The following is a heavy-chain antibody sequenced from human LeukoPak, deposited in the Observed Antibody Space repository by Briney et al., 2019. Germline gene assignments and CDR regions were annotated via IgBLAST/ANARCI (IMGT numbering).Heavy chain of an antibody. J-gene: IGHJ4*02. V-gene: IGHV3-48*01. D-gene: IGHD2-8*01. CDR3: ARVNGYYFDY. Sequence: RPGGSLRPYCAASGFTFSSYSMNWVRQAPGKGLEWVSYISSSSSTIYYADSVKGRFTISRDNAKNSLYLQMNSLRAEDTAVYYCARVNGYYFDYWGQGTLVTVSS. CDR2: ISSSSSTI. CDR1: GFTFSSYS.